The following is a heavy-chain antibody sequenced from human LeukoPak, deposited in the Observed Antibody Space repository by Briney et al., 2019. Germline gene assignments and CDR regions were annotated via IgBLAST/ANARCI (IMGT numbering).Heavy chain of an antibody. Sequence: GGSLKLSCAASGFTFNDYWMSWVRQAPGKGLEWVANIKPDGSEKYYVDSVKGRFTISRDNARNSLYLQMNSLRAEDTAVNYCARRGRPDYWGQGTLVTVSS. CDR3: ARRGRPDY. D-gene: IGHD6-6*01. V-gene: IGHV3-7*01. CDR2: IKPDGSEK. CDR1: GFTFNDYW. J-gene: IGHJ4*02.